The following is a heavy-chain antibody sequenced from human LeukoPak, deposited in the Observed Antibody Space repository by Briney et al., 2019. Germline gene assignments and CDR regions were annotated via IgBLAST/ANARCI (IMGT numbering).Heavy chain of an antibody. V-gene: IGHV3-7*03. J-gene: IGHJ4*02. CDR3: AREVFFQFDN. CDR1: GFTFRKYW. CDR2: IAANGNDK. Sequence: PGGSLRLSCAASGFTFRKYWMAWVRRAPGRGLGWVATIAANGNDKDYEDALQGRFTISRDNARNSLSLRIDSLRAEDTAQYYCAREVFFQFDNWGQGALVTVSS.